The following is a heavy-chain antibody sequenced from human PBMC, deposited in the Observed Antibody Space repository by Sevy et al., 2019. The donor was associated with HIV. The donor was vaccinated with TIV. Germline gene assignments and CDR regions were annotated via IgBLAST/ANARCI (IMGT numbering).Heavy chain of an antibody. Sequence: GEALKISCAASGFTFSSYWMSWVRQAPGKGLEWVANIKQDGSEKYYVDSVKGRFTISRDNAKNSLYLQMNSLRAEDTAVYYCARDTYYDFWSGLDYWGQGTLVTVSS. D-gene: IGHD3-3*01. V-gene: IGHV3-7*01. CDR2: IKQDGSEK. CDR1: GFTFSSYW. J-gene: IGHJ4*02. CDR3: ARDTYYDFWSGLDY.